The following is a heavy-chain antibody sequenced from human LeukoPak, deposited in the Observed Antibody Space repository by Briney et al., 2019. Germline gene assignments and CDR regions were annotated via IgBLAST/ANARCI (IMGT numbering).Heavy chain of an antibody. J-gene: IGHJ5*02. CDR3: AREIIGGRWFDP. V-gene: IGHV1-46*01. CDR1: GYTFTNYY. D-gene: IGHD3-16*01. CDR2: INPSGGTT. Sequence: ASVKVSCKASGYTFTNYYMHWVRQAPGQGLEWMGIINPSGGTTTYAQKFQGRVTMTRDMSTSTVYMELSSLRSEDTAVYYCAREIIGGRWFDPWGQGTLVTVSS.